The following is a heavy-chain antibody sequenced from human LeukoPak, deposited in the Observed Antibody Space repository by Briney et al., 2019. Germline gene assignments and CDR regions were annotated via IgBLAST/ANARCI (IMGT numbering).Heavy chain of an antibody. V-gene: IGHV3-9*01. CDR2: ISWNSGSI. J-gene: IGHJ4*02. CDR3: AKDDYGDYGGAFDY. Sequence: PGRSLRLSCAASGFTFDDYAMHWVRQAPGKGLEWVSGISWNSGSIGYADSVKGRFTISRDNAKNSLCLQMNSLRAEDTALYYCAKDDYGDYGGAFDYWGQGTLVTVSS. CDR1: GFTFDDYA. D-gene: IGHD4-17*01.